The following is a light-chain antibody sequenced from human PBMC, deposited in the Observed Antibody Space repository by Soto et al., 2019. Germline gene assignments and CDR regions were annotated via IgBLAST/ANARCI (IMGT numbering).Light chain of an antibody. CDR1: QSVSSN. Sequence: EIVMPQSPATLSVSPGEGATLSCRASQSVSSNLAWYQQKPGQAPRLLIYGASTRATGIPARFSGSGSGTECTLTISSLQPEDVAVYYCQQYNNWPQTLGQGTKVDIK. CDR2: GAS. CDR3: QQYNNWPQT. V-gene: IGKV3-15*01. J-gene: IGKJ1*01.